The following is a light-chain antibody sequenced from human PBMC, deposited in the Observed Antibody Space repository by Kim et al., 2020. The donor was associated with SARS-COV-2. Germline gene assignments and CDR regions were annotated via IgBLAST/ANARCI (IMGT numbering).Light chain of an antibody. CDR2: QDT. J-gene: IGLJ1*01. Sequence: AAPGQTASIACSGDKLGDKYACWYQQKPGQSPVLVIYQDTKRPSGIPERFSGSNSGNTATLTISGTQAMDEADYYCQAWDSSTKVFGTGTKVTVL. CDR1: KLGDKY. CDR3: QAWDSSTKV. V-gene: IGLV3-1*01.